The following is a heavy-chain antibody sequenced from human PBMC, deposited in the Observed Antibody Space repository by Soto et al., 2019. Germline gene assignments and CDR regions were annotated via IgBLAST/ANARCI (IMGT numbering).Heavy chain of an antibody. CDR2: ISGSGGST. J-gene: IGHJ4*02. CDR3: ANRAGYGLVDY. Sequence: EVQVLESGGGLIQPGGSLRLSCAVSGFTFNIYAMSWVRQAPGKGLEWVSGISGSGGSTYYADSVKGRFTISRDNSKNSLSSQMNSLRAEDTAVYYCANRAGYGLVDYWGQGTLVTVSS. D-gene: IGHD5-12*01. CDR1: GFTFNIYA. V-gene: IGHV3-23*01.